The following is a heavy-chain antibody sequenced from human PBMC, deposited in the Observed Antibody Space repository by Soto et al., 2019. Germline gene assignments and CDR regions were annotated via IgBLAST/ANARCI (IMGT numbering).Heavy chain of an antibody. J-gene: IGHJ6*02. CDR2: ISSDSIYK. V-gene: IGHV3-21*06. CDR3: SRRWGVEWGSGPDDGMDI. Sequence: KPGGSLRISCAASGFTFSAYSMNWVRQAPGKGLEWVSSISSDSIYKYDADSVKGRFSISGDNTKNLLFLQMNSLRAEDTAIYYCSRRWGVEWGSGPDDGMDIWGRGTMVTVSS. CDR1: GFTFSAYS. D-gene: IGHD3-10*01.